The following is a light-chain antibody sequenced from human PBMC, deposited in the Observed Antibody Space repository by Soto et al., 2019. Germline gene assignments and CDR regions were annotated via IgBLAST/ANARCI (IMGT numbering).Light chain of an antibody. CDR3: QQRSNWPT. CDR1: QTISSW. Sequence: DIQMTQSPSTLSGSVGDRVTITCRASQTISSWLAWCQQKPGKAPKLLIYKASTLKSGVPSRFSGSGSGTDFTLTISSLQPEDFAVYYCQQRSNWPTFGQGTKVDIK. V-gene: IGKV1-5*03. CDR2: KAS. J-gene: IGKJ1*01.